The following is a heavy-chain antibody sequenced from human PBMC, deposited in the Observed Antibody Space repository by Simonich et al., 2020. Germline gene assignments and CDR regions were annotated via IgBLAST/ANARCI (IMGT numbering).Heavy chain of an antibody. D-gene: IGHD2-2*01. CDR3: ARDPVVPAAIRNAFDI. V-gene: IGHV1-2*02. Sequence: QVQLVQSGAEVKKPGASVKVSCKASGYTFTGYYMHWGRQAPGQGLEWEGWINPNSGGTNYAQKFQGRVTMTRDTSISTAYMERSRLRSDDTAVYYCARDPVVPAAIRNAFDIWGQGTMVTVSS. CDR2: INPNSGGT. J-gene: IGHJ3*02. CDR1: GYTFTGYY.